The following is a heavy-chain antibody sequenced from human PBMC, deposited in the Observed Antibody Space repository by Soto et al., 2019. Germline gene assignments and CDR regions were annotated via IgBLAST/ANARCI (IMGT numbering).Heavy chain of an antibody. J-gene: IGHJ4*02. CDR1: GFTFSSYW. CDR3: ARSLNRYAY. V-gene: IGHV3-7*01. CDR2: IKEDGSEK. Sequence: GGSLRLSCAASGFTFSSYWMNWVRQAPGKGLEWVANIKEDGSEKDYVDSVKGRFTISRDNARNSLYLQMNSLTAEDTAVYYCARSLNRYAYSGQATLVTVSS. D-gene: IGHD5-18*01.